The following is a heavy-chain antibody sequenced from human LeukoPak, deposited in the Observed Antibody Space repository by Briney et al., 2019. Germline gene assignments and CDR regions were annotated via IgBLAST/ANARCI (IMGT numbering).Heavy chain of an antibody. CDR3: ARDGGIAMDY. CDR2: IYTSGST. J-gene: IGHJ4*02. Sequence: PSETLSLTCTVSGGSISSGSYYWSWIRQPAGMGLEWIGRIYTSGSTNYNPSLKSRVTISVDTSKNQFSLKLSSVTAADTAVYYCARDGGIAMDYWGQGTLVTVSS. D-gene: IGHD6-13*01. V-gene: IGHV4-61*02. CDR1: GGSISSGSYY.